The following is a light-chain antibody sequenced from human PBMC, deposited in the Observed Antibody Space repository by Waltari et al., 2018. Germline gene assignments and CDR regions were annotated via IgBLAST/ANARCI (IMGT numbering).Light chain of an antibody. CDR1: SSNVGSNV. CDR3: AAWDDSLNGRWV. Sequence: QSEMSQPPSVSGTPGQTVTISCSGRSSNVGSNVVNWNQQLPGTAPKLLIYRNDQRPSGVPDRFSGSKSGTSASLAISGLQSEDEADYYCAAWDDSLNGRWVFGAGTKLTVL. J-gene: IGLJ2*01. V-gene: IGLV1-44*01. CDR2: RND.